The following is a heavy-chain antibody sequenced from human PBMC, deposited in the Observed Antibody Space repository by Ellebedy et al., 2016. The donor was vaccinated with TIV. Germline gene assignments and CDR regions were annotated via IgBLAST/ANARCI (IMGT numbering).Heavy chain of an antibody. V-gene: IGHV3-53*01. Sequence: GGSLRLXCAVSGFTVSSNYMSWVRQAPGKGLEWVSIIYSGGSTNYADSVKGRFTISRDNSKNTLYLQMNSLRGEDTAVYYCAGAVFYWGQGTLVTVS. CDR2: IYSGGST. CDR1: GFTVSSNY. CDR3: AGAVFY. J-gene: IGHJ4*02. D-gene: IGHD2-8*01.